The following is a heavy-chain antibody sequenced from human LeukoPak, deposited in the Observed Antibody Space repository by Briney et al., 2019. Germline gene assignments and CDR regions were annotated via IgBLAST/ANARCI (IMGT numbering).Heavy chain of an antibody. Sequence: GGSLRLSCAASGFTFSSYAMSRVRQAPGKGLEWVSAISGSGGSTYYADSVKGRFTISRDNSKNTLYLQMNSLRADDTAVYYCAKDLGYGARGGAFDIWGQGTMVTVSS. CDR1: GFTFSSYA. J-gene: IGHJ3*02. V-gene: IGHV3-23*01. CDR3: AKDLGYGARGGAFDI. D-gene: IGHD4-17*01. CDR2: ISGSGGST.